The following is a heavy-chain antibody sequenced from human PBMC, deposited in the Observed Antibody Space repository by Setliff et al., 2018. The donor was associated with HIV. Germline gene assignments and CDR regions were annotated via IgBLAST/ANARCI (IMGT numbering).Heavy chain of an antibody. CDR1: GGSFSAYY. V-gene: IGHV4-34*01. J-gene: IGHJ4*02. CDR2: IDHTGSA. Sequence: SLTCAVSGGSFSAYYWTWIRQSPHKGLERVGEIDHTGSAYYNPSLTSRVTISVDTSKNRFSLELSSVTAAGTALYYCARGPRVSAAVVETPSAYWGQGTRVTVSS. D-gene: IGHD6-19*01. CDR3: ARGPRVSAAVVETPSAY.